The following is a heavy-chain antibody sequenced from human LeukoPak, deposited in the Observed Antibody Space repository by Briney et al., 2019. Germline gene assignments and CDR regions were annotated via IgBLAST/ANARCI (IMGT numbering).Heavy chain of an antibody. V-gene: IGHV3-23*01. CDR2: ISYSGGST. D-gene: IGHD6-19*01. J-gene: IGHJ4*02. CDR3: AKGFIGWHFDH. CDR1: GFTFNSYA. Sequence: PGGSLRLSCAASGFTFNSYAMTWVRQAPGKGLEWVSGISYSGGSTYYADSVKGRFTISRDNSKNTLYMQMNSLRAEDTAVYYCAKGFIGWHFDHWGQGTLVTVSS.